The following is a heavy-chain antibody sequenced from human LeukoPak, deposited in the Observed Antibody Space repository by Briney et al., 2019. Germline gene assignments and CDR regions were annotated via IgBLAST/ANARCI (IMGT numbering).Heavy chain of an antibody. J-gene: IGHJ6*03. V-gene: IGHV3-23*01. CDR1: GFTFSSYA. CDR3: AKRPRAALTLTNYYMDV. D-gene: IGHD1-1*01. CDR2: ISGSGGST. Sequence: GGSLRLSCAASGFTFSSYAMSWVRQAPGKGLEWVSAISGSGGSTYYVDSVKGRFTISRDNSKNTLYLQMNSLRAEDTAVHYCAKRPRAALTLTNYYMDVWGKGTTVTVSS.